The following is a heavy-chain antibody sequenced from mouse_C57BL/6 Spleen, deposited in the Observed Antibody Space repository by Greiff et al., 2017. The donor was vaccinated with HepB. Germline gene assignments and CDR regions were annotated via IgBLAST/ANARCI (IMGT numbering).Heavy chain of an antibody. CDR3: ARYPYYPDHAMDY. D-gene: IGHD1-1*01. Sequence: QVQLQQPGAELAKPGASVKMSCKASGYTFTSYWITWVKQRPGQGLEWIGDIYPGSGSTNYNEKFKSKATLTVDTSSSTAYMQLSSLTSEDSAVYYCARYPYYPDHAMDYWGQGTSVTVSS. CDR1: GYTFTSYW. J-gene: IGHJ4*01. V-gene: IGHV1-55*01. CDR2: IYPGSGST.